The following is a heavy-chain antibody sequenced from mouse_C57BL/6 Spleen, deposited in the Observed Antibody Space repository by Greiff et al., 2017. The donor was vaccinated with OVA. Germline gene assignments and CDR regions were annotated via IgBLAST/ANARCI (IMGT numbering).Heavy chain of an antibody. J-gene: IGHJ4*01. CDR1: GYTFTDYN. V-gene: IGHV1-18*01. CDR3: ARSGGYDRYYYAMDY. CDR2: INPNNGGT. Sequence: EVKLMESGPELVKPGASVKIPCKASGYTFTDYNMDWVKQSHGKSLEWIGDINPNNGGTIYNQKFKGKATLTVDKSSSTAYMELRSLTSEDTAVDYCARSGGYDRYYYAMDYWGQGTSVTVSS. D-gene: IGHD2-2*01.